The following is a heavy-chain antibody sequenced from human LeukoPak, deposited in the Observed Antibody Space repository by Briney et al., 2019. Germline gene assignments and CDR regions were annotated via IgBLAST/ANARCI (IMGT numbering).Heavy chain of an antibody. V-gene: IGHV4-4*07. J-gene: IGHJ3*02. Sequence: SETLSLTCTVSGGSISSYYWSWIRQPAGRGLEWIGRIYTSGSTNYNTSLKSRVTMSVDTSKNQFSLKLSSVTAADTAVYYCARSITGVRITNAFDIWGQGTMVTVSS. D-gene: IGHD3-10*01. CDR3: ARSITGVRITNAFDI. CDR2: IYTSGST. CDR1: GGSISSYY.